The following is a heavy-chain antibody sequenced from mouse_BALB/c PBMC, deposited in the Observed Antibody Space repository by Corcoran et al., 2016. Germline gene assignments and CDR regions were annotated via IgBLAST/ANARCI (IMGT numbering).Heavy chain of an antibody. J-gene: IGHJ1*01. V-gene: IGHV14-3*02. CDR3: AICDWYSDV. CDR1: GFNIKDTY. Sequence: EVQLQQSGAELVKPGASVELSCTASGFNIKDTYMHWVKQRPEQGLEWIGRIDPANGNNKYDPKFQGKATITADTSSNTAYLQLSSLTSEATVVHYCAICDWYSDVWVAGTTVTASS. CDR2: IDPANGNN.